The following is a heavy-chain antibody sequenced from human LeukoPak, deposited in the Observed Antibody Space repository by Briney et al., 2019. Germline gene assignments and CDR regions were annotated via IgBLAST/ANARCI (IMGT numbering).Heavy chain of an antibody. Sequence: SETLSLTCSVSGASLSSYFWAWIRRPPGKRLEWVGYVYSRWSSDYNPSFKSRVSMSVDTSKSQVSLKLTSVSAADTAVYYCASQNLGQLSFFDNWGQGTLVTVSS. CDR1: GASLSSYF. CDR3: ASQNLGQLSFFDN. D-gene: IGHD3-16*02. J-gene: IGHJ4*02. CDR2: VYSRWSS. V-gene: IGHV4-4*09.